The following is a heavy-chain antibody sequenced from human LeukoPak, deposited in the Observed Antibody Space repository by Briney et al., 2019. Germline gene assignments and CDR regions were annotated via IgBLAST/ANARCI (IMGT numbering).Heavy chain of an antibody. V-gene: IGHV3-48*01. J-gene: IGHJ3*02. CDR1: GFTFSSYS. CDR2: ISSSSSSTI. Sequence: GGSLRLSCAASGFTFSSYSMNWVRQAPGKGLEWVSYISSSSSSTIYYEDSVKGRFTISRDNAKNSLYLQMNSLRAEDTAVYYCARDRSGNYDFWSGYWDDAFDIWGQGTMVTVSS. D-gene: IGHD3-3*01. CDR3: ARDRSGNYDFWSGYWDDAFDI.